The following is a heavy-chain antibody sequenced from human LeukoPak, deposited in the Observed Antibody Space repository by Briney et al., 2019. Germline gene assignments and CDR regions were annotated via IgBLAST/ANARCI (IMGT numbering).Heavy chain of an antibody. CDR2: ICYSGST. V-gene: IGHV4-59*12. J-gene: IGHJ6*02. D-gene: IGHD2-2*01. CDR3: TRGEYTSSPYHFGMDV. CDR1: GGSIRNYI. Sequence: SETLSLTCTVSGGSIRNYIWSWIRRPPGKGLEWIGFICYSGSTNYNPSLKSRVTISVDTSKNQLSLSLGSVTAADTAVYYCTRGEYTSSPYHFGMDVWGQGTTVTVSS.